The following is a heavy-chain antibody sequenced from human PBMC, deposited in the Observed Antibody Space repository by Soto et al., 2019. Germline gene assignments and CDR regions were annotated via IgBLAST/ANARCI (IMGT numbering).Heavy chain of an antibody. CDR2: IYWDDDK. D-gene: IGHD2-15*01. J-gene: IGHJ4*02. Sequence: QITLKESGPTLVKPTQTLTLTCTFSGFSLSTSGVGVGWIRQPPGKALEWLALIYWDDDKRYSPSLKSRLTITKDTSKNQVVLTMTHMDPVDTATYYCAHRVVEPARVAFDYWGQGTLVTVSS. CDR3: AHRVVEPARVAFDY. CDR1: GFSLSTSGVG. V-gene: IGHV2-5*02.